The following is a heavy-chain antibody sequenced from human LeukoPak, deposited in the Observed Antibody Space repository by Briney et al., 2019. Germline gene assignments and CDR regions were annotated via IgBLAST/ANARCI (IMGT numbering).Heavy chain of an antibody. V-gene: IGHV4-38-2*02. Sequence: SETLSLTCTVSGYSISSTYYWGWIRQPPGKGLEWIGSIYHSGSTYYNPSLKSRVTISVDTSKNQFSLKLSSVTAADTAVYYCAPPETEGIGGYGGQGTLVTVSS. CDR3: APPETEGIGGY. CDR1: GYSISSTYY. CDR2: IYHSGST. J-gene: IGHJ4*02. D-gene: IGHD2-21*01.